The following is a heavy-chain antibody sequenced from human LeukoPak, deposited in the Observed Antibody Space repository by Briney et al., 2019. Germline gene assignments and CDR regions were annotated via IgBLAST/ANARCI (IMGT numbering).Heavy chain of an antibody. Sequence: GWSPRPFCSAFGFTFSSYAKSWVRQAPGKGLEWVSTISGSGGSTYYADSVKGRFTISRDNSKNKLYLQMNSLRAEDTAVYYCAKDQPDFLGWFDPWGQGTLVTVSS. V-gene: IGHV3-23*01. CDR1: GFTFSSYA. CDR2: ISGSGGST. CDR3: AKDQPDFLGWFDP. J-gene: IGHJ5*02. D-gene: IGHD2/OR15-2a*01.